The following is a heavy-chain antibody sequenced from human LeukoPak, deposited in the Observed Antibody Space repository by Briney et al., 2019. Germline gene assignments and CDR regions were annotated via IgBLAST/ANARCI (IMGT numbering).Heavy chain of an antibody. CDR2: INPDGSST. CDR3: ARDLPLGALARGAFDI. D-gene: IGHD3-10*01. Sequence: GGSLRLSCAASGFTFSGYWMHWVRQAPGKGLVWVSRINPDGSSTNYADSVKGRFTISRDNAKNTLYLQMNSLRAEDTAVYYCARDLPLGALARGAFDIWGQGTMVTVSS. J-gene: IGHJ3*02. CDR1: GFTFSGYW. V-gene: IGHV3-74*01.